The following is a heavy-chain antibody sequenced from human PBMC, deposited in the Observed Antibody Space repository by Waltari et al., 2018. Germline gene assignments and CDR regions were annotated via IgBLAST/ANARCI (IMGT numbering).Heavy chain of an antibody. CDR3: ARHCSSTSCSSYAFDI. CDR2: IYTSGST. J-gene: IGHJ3*02. D-gene: IGHD2-2*01. V-gene: IGHV4-4*07. Sequence: QVQLQESGPGLVKPSETLSLTCTVSGGSISSYYWSWIRQPAGKGLEWIGRIYTSGSTNYNPPLKSRVTMSVETSKNQVSLKLSSVTAADTAVYYCARHCSSTSCSSYAFDIWGQGTMVTVSS. CDR1: GGSISSYY.